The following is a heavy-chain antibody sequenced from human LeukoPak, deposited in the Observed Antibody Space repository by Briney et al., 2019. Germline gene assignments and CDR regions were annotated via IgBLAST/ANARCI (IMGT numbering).Heavy chain of an antibody. CDR2: IYHSGST. CDR3: ARSPGWGELPDY. J-gene: IGHJ4*02. D-gene: IGHD1-26*01. V-gene: IGHV4-38-2*02. Sequence: PSETLSLTCTVSGGSISRYYWGWIRQPPGKGLEWIGSIYHSGSTYYNPSLKSRVTISVDTSKNQFSLKLSSVTAADTAVYYCARSPGWGELPDYWGQGTLVTVSS. CDR1: GGSISRYY.